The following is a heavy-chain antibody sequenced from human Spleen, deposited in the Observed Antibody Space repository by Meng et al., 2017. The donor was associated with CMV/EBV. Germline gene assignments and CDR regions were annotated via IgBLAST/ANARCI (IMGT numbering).Heavy chain of an antibody. V-gene: IGHV3-30-3*01. Sequence: GESLKISCAAFGFTFSSYAMHWVRQAPGKGLKWVAVISYDGSNKYYADSVKGRFTISRDNSKNTLYLQMNSLRAEGTAVYYCAREGVGATLDYWGQGTLVTVSS. J-gene: IGHJ4*02. D-gene: IGHD1-26*01. CDR2: ISYDGSNK. CDR1: GFTFSSYA. CDR3: AREGVGATLDY.